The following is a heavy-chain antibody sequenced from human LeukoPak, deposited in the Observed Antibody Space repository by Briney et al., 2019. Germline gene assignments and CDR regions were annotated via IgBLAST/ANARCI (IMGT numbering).Heavy chain of an antibody. Sequence: SVKVSCKASGGTFSSYTISWVRQAPGQGLEWMGRIIPILGIANYAQKFQGRVTITADKSTSTAYMELSSLRSEDTAVYYCARDGRDYGDFFDYWGQGTLVTVSS. V-gene: IGHV1-69*04. J-gene: IGHJ4*02. D-gene: IGHD4-17*01. CDR1: GGTFSSYT. CDR2: IIPILGIA. CDR3: ARDGRDYGDFFDY.